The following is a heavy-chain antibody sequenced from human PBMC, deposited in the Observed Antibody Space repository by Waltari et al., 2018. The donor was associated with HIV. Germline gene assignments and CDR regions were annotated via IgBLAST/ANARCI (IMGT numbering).Heavy chain of an antibody. Sequence: AASGFTFTNYAMTWVSQAPGKGLEWVSSISGSGDNTYYADSVKGRFTISRDNSKNTLSLQMNSLRAEDTAFYYCAKTRGYCSGGSCYGDYWGQGALVTVSS. D-gene: IGHD2-15*01. CDR2: ISGSGDNT. CDR1: GFTFTNYA. J-gene: IGHJ4*02. CDR3: AKTRGYCSGGSCYGDY. V-gene: IGHV3-23*01.